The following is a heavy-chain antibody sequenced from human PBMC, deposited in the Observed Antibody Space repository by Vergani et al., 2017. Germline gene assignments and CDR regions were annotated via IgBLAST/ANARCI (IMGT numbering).Heavy chain of an antibody. CDR1: GYTFTGYY. Sequence: QVQLVQSGAEVKKPGASVKVSCKASGYTFTGYYMHWVRQAPGQGLEWRGWINPNSGGTNYAQKFQGRVTMTRDTSISTAYMELSRLRSDDTAVYYCAREDYDFWRGGPGDFDYWGQGTLVTVSS. CDR3: AREDYDFWRGGPGDFDY. CDR2: INPNSGGT. V-gene: IGHV1-2*02. J-gene: IGHJ4*02. D-gene: IGHD3-3*01.